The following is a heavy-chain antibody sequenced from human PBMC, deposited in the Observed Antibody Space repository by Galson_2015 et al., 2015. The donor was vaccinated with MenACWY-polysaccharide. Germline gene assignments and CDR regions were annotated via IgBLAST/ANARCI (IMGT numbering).Heavy chain of an antibody. Sequence: SLRLSCAASGFTFSSYDMHWVRQATGKGLEWVSAIGTAGDTYYPGSVRGRFTISRENAKNSSYLQMNSLRAGDTAVYYCARGVVVVPAAIHYGMDVWGQGTTVTVSS. CDR2: IGTAGDT. V-gene: IGHV3-13*01. J-gene: IGHJ6*02. CDR1: GFTFSSYD. CDR3: ARGVVVVPAAIHYGMDV. D-gene: IGHD2-2*01.